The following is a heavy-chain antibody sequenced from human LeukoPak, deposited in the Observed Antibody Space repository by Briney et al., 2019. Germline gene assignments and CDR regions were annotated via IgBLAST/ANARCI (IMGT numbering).Heavy chain of an antibody. D-gene: IGHD6-13*01. CDR1: GYTFTNYG. V-gene: IGHV1-18*01. CDR2: ISAYNGNT. Sequence: GASVKVSCKASGYTFTNYGITWVRQAPGQGLEWMGWISAYNGNTNYAQKFRGRVTMTTDTSTSTAYMELRSLRSDDTAVYYCTRDKGYSSSWFAQVFDYWGQGTLVTVSS. J-gene: IGHJ4*02. CDR3: TRDKGYSSSWFAQVFDY.